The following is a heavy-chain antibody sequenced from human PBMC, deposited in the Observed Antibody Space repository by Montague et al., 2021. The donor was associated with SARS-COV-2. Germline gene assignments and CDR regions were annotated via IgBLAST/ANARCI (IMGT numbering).Heavy chain of an antibody. Sequence: TLSLTCTVSGDSISSSSYDWGWIRRPPGKGLEWIGHISYHGNTNYNPSLKSRVTISIDTSRNQFPLKVSSVTATDTAIYYCARRLDYWDSSGQRRHFDYWGQGTLVTVSS. CDR3: ARRLDYWDSSGQRRHFDY. J-gene: IGHJ4*02. D-gene: IGHD3-22*01. CDR2: ISYHGNT. CDR1: GDSISSSSYD. V-gene: IGHV4-39*01.